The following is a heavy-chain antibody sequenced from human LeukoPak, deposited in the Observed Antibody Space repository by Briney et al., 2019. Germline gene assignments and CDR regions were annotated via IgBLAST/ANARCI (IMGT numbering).Heavy chain of an antibody. D-gene: IGHD6-19*01. CDR3: TRGGPVAGTHKYFHH. J-gene: IGHJ1*01. CDR2: MNPNNGST. Sequence: ASVKVSCKASGYTFTSYDINWVRQATGQGLEWMGWMNPNNGSTHYAQKFQGRVTLTRNTSTSTANMELSSLRSEDTAVYYCTRGGPVAGTHKYFHHWGQGTLVTVSS. V-gene: IGHV1-8*01. CDR1: GYTFTSYD.